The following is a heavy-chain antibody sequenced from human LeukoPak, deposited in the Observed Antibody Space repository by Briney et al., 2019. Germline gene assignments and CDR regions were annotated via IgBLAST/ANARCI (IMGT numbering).Heavy chain of an antibody. CDR2: IIPIFGTA. D-gene: IGHD5-18*01. V-gene: IGHV1-69*06. Sequence: SVKVSCKASGYTFTSYDINWVRQAPGQGLEWMGGIIPIFGTANYAQKFQGRVTITADKSTSTAYMELSSLRSEDTAVYYCATGGLSGGYSYSDVWGKGTTVTVSS. J-gene: IGHJ6*04. CDR1: GYTFTSYD. CDR3: ATGGLSGGYSYSDV.